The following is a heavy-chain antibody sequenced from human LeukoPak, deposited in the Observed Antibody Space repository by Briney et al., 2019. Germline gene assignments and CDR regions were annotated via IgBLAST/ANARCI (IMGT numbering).Heavy chain of an antibody. CDR2: IKQDRSEK. CDR1: GFTFSSYW. D-gene: IGHD3-3*01. J-gene: IGHJ4*02. V-gene: IGHV3-7*01. CDR3: ARLREIPVFGVVTKSTPYFDY. Sequence: GGSLRLSCAASGFTFSSYWMSWVRQAPGKGLELVANIKQDRSEKYYVDSVKGRFTISRDNAKNSLYLQMNSLRAEDTAVYYCARLREIPVFGVVTKSTPYFDYWGQGTLVTVSS.